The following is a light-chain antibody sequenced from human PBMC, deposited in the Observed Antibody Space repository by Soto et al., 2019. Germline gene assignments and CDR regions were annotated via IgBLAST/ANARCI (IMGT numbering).Light chain of an antibody. CDR1: SSDVGGYNS. V-gene: IGLV2-14*01. Sequence: QSVGSPPASVSWSPGHSITIACTGTSSDVGGYNSVSWYRQDPGKAPKLMIYDVTNRPSGVSNRFSGSKSGNTASLTISGLQAEEEADYYCSSFTSSINYVFGTGTKVTVL. J-gene: IGLJ1*01. CDR2: DVT. CDR3: SSFTSSINYV.